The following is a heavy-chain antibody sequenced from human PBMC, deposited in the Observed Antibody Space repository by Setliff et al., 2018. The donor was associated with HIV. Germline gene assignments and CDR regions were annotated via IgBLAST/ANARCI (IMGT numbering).Heavy chain of an antibody. Sequence: KPSETLSLTCAVYGGSVSGHYWGWFRQPPGKGLEWIGEITPSGATNYLPSLKSRVTMSLDTSKNQFSLKMTSVTAADTAVYYCARDRRSNGDLDYWGQGTLVTISS. V-gene: IGHV4-34*01. D-gene: IGHD4-17*01. J-gene: IGHJ4*02. CDR1: GGSVSGHY. CDR2: ITPSGAT. CDR3: ARDRRSNGDLDY.